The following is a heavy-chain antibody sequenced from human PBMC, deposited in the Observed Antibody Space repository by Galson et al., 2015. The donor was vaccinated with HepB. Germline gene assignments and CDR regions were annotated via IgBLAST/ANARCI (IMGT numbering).Heavy chain of an antibody. D-gene: IGHD2-2*02. J-gene: IGHJ6*03. CDR3: AKAPLYGYYYYYMDV. V-gene: IGHV3-23*01. Sequence: SLRLSCAASGFTFSSYAMSRVRQAPGKGLEWVSAISGSGGSTYYADSVKGRFTISRDNSKNTLYLQMNSLRAEDTAVYYCAKAPLYGYYYYYMDVWGKGTTVTVSS. CDR2: ISGSGGST. CDR1: GFTFSSYA.